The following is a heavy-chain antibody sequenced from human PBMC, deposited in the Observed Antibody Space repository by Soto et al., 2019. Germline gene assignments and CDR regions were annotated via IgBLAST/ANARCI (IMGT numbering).Heavy chain of an antibody. J-gene: IGHJ4*02. D-gene: IGHD3-10*01. Sequence: QVQLQESGPGLVQPSETLSLTCTVSGDSISSHYWSWVRQPPGKGLEWIGYIYYTGKTNSNPSLKSRVTISVDTSKNQLSLKMTSVTTADTAVYYCARYGSGSFLDYWGQGTLVTVSS. V-gene: IGHV4-59*11. CDR3: ARYGSGSFLDY. CDR1: GDSISSHY. CDR2: IYYTGKT.